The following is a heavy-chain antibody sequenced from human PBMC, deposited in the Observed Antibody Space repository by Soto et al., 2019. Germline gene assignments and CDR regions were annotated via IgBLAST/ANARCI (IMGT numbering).Heavy chain of an antibody. J-gene: IGHJ3*02. CDR2: IWYDGTYE. CDR1: GFTFRSYG. D-gene: IGHD3-16*01. CDR3: ARVPYPQDAFDI. Sequence: QVHLVESGGGVVQPGRSLRLSCAASGFTFRSYGMQWVRQAPGKGLEWLAFIWYDGTYEYYADSVKGRFTISRDDSKNTLYLLMNSLRAEDTAVYYCARVPYPQDAFDIWGQGTMVTVSS. V-gene: IGHV3-33*01.